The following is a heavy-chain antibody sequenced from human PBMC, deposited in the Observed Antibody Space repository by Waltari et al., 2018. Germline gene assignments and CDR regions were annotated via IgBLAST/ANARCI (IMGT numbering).Heavy chain of an antibody. D-gene: IGHD3-10*01. CDR1: GGSISSGDYY. J-gene: IGHJ3*02. CDR2: IYNSGIT. V-gene: IGHV4-30-4*08. Sequence: QVQLQESGPGLVKPSQTLSLTCTVSGGSISSGDYYWTLIRQPPGKGLEWIGYIYNSGITYYNPSLKSRVTISVDTSKNQFSLKLSSVTAADTAVYYCARGGAYYYGSGSLDAFDIWGQGTMVTVSS. CDR3: ARGGAYYYGSGSLDAFDI.